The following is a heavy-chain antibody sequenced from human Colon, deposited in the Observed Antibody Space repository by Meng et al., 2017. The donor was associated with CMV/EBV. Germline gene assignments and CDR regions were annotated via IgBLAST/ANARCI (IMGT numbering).Heavy chain of an antibody. Sequence: GESLKISCAASGFTFSSYAMSWVRQAPGKGLEWVSAISGSGGSTYYADSVKGRFTISRDNSNNTLYLQMRSLRAEDTAVYYCARVAAHYYYGMDVWGQGTTVTVSS. CDR2: ISGSGGST. CDR1: GFTFSSYA. V-gene: IGHV3-23*01. D-gene: IGHD6-13*01. CDR3: ARVAAHYYYGMDV. J-gene: IGHJ6*02.